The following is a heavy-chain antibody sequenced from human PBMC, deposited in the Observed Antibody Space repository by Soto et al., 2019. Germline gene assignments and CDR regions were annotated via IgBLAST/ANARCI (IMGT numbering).Heavy chain of an antibody. D-gene: IGHD5-12*01. CDR1: GFTFSSYW. J-gene: IGHJ4*02. CDR2: INSDGSST. CDR3: ARDVEMATSKELRDY. Sequence: GGSLRLSCAASGFTFSSYWMHWVRQAPGKGLVWVSRINSDGSSTSYADSVKGRFTISRDNAKNTLYLQMNSLRAEDTAVYYCARDVEMATSKELRDYWGQGTLVTVSS. V-gene: IGHV3-74*01.